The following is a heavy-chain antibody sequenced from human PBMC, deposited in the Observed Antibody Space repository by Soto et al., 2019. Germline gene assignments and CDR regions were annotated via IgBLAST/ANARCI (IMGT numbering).Heavy chain of an antibody. Sequence: QVPLVQSGDEVKKPGTSVKVSCKASGGTFSSYTISWVRQAPGQGLEWMGRIIPILGIANYAQKFQGRVTITADKSTRTGDTELSRRRSEDQAVYYCARAKYISGPKNAWFGPWGQGTLVTVSS. CDR2: IIPILGIA. J-gene: IGHJ5*02. CDR1: GGTFSSYT. V-gene: IGHV1-69*02. D-gene: IGHD6-19*01. CDR3: ARAKYISGPKNAWFGP.